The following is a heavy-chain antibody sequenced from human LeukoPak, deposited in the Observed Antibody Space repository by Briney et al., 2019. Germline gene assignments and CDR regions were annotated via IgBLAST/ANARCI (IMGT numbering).Heavy chain of an antibody. D-gene: IGHD3-10*02. Sequence: PGGSLRLSCAASGFTSSGSAMHWVRQASGKGLEWVGRIRSKANSYATAYAASVKGRFTISRDDSKNTAYLQMNSLRAEDTAVYYCAELGITMIGGVWGKGTTVTISS. CDR1: GFTSSGSA. J-gene: IGHJ6*04. V-gene: IGHV3-73*01. CDR3: AELGITMIGGV. CDR2: IRSKANSYAT.